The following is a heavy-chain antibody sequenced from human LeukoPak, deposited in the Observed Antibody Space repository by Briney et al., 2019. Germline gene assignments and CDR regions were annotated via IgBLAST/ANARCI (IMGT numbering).Heavy chain of an antibody. D-gene: IGHD6-19*01. CDR3: ARDFGSSSAWYEFDY. Sequence: ASVKVSCKASGYTFTGSYIPWVRQAPGQGLEWMGWVNLDSGVTKSAQNFQGRVTMTRDTSISTASMEIRSLKSDDTAVYYCARDFGSSSAWYEFDYWGQGTLVTVSS. CDR2: VNLDSGVT. CDR1: GYTFTGSY. V-gene: IGHV1-2*02. J-gene: IGHJ4*02.